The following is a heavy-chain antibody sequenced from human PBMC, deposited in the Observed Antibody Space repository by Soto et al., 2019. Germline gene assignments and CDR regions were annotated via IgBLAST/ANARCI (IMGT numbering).Heavy chain of an antibody. D-gene: IGHD1-7*01. CDR3: DRVTLYNGNYLFDP. Sequence: SETLSLTCTVSGGSISSGDYYWSWIRQPPGKGLEWIGYIYYSGSTYYNPSLKSRVTISVDTSKNQFSLKLSSVTAADTAVYYCDRVTLYNGNYLFDPWGQGTLVTVSS. CDR2: IYYSGST. CDR1: GGSISSGDYY. J-gene: IGHJ5*02. V-gene: IGHV4-30-4*01.